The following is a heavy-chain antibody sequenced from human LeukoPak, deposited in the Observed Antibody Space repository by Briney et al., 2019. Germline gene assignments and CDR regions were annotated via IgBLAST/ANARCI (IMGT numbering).Heavy chain of an antibody. CDR2: IYHSGNT. Sequence: SQTLSLTCAVSGGSISSGVYSWNWIRQPPGKGLEWIGYIYHSGNTYYKPSLKSRVTISIDRSKNQFSLKLSSVTAADAAVYYCARLPEGYGFDYWGQGTLVTVSS. CDR1: GGSISSGVYS. D-gene: IGHD4-17*01. V-gene: IGHV4-30-2*01. J-gene: IGHJ4*02. CDR3: ARLPEGYGFDY.